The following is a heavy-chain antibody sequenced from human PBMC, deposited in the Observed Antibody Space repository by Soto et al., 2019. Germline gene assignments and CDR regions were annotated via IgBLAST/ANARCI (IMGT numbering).Heavy chain of an antibody. Sequence: GGSLRLSSAASGFKVSSNDMSWVRQAPGKGLEWVSVIYSGGSTYYADSVKGRFTISRHNSKNTLYLQMNSLRAEDTAVYYCASLGYSYGWYYYYGMDVWGQGTTVTAP. D-gene: IGHD5-18*01. CDR1: GFKVSSND. CDR2: IYSGGST. V-gene: IGHV3-53*04. J-gene: IGHJ6*02. CDR3: ASLGYSYGWYYYYGMDV.